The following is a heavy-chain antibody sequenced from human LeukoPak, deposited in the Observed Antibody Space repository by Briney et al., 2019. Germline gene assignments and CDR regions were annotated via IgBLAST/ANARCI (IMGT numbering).Heavy chain of an antibody. D-gene: IGHD3-22*01. CDR1: GGSISSSSYY. V-gene: IGHV4-39*07. Sequence: SETLSLTCTVSGGSISSSSYYWGWIRQPPGKGLEWIGSIYYSGSTYYNPSLKSRVTISVGTSKNQFSLKLSSVTAADTAVYYCARDPYDSSGYYYPSWFDPWGQGTLVTVSS. CDR3: ARDPYDSSGYYYPSWFDP. CDR2: IYYSGST. J-gene: IGHJ5*02.